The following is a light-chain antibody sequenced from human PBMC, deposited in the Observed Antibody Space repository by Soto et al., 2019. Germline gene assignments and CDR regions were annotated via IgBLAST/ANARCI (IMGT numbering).Light chain of an antibody. V-gene: IGLV2-8*01. CDR3: NSYAGSNIYV. CDR1: SSDVGGYNF. J-gene: IGLJ1*01. Sequence: QSALTQPPSASGSPGQSVTISCTGTSSDVGGYNFVSWYQHHPGKAPKLIIYEVNKRPSGVPNRFAGSKSGNTTSLTDSGIQSVDEADYYCNSYAGSNIYVFGTGTKVTVL. CDR2: EVN.